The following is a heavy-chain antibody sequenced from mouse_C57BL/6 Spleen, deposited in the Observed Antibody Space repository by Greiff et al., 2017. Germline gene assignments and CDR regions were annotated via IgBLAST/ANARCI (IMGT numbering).Heavy chain of an antibody. CDR3: ARSDYDGWFAY. J-gene: IGHJ3*01. CDR2: IYPGSGNT. Sequence: QVQLQQPGAELVRPGASVKLSCKASGYTFTDYYINWVKQRPGQGLEWIARIYPGSGNTYYNEKFKGKATLTAEKSSSTAYMQLSSLTSEDSAVYFCARSDYDGWFAYWGQGTLVTVSA. V-gene: IGHV1-76*01. CDR1: GYTFTDYY. D-gene: IGHD2-4*01.